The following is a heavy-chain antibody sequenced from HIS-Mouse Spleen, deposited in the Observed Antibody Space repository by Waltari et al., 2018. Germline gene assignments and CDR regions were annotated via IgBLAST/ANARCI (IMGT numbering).Heavy chain of an antibody. CDR3: AGYNWNYGTDY. V-gene: IGHV4-34*01. CDR2: IKYSGST. J-gene: IGHJ4*02. Sequence: QVQLQQWGAGLLKPSETLSLTCAVYGGSFSGYYWSWIRQPPGKGLELIGEIKYSGSTNYNPSLKSRVTISVDTSKNQFSLKLSSVTAADTAVYYCAGYNWNYGTDYWGQGTLVTVSS. CDR1: GGSFSGYY. D-gene: IGHD1-7*01.